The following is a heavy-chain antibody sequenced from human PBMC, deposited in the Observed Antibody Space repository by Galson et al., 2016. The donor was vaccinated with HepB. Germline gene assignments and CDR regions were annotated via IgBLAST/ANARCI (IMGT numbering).Heavy chain of an antibody. CDR3: ARAGENGWASSRGPFDP. CDR2: IYYSGST. J-gene: IGHJ5*02. D-gene: IGHD7-27*01. V-gene: IGHV4-59*01. Sequence: LSLTCAVSGDSIRSYYWTWIRQPPGKGLEWIGYIYYSGSTSYNPSLKSRVTISVATSKNQFPLKLRSVTAADTAVYYCARAGENGWASSRGPFDPWGQGTLVTVSS. CDR1: GDSIRSYY.